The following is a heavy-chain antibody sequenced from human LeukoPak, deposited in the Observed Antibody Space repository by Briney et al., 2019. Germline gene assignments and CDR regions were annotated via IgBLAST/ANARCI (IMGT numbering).Heavy chain of an antibody. CDR2: IGAYNVNT. D-gene: IGHD2-15*01. CDR1: VYTVTSYG. V-gene: IGHV1-18*01. CDR3: ARYIVVVVAATPASDYYYGMDV. J-gene: IGHJ6*02. Sequence: ASVNVSCKASVYTVTSYGISWVRQAPGQGPGGRGGIGAYNVNTNYANNLQGRVTMTTDTTTRTAYMEMRSLRSDDTAVYYCARYIVVVVAATPASDYYYGMDVWGQGTTVTVSS.